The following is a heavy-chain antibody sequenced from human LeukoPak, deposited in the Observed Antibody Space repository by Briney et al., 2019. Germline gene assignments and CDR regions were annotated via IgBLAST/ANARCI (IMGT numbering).Heavy chain of an antibody. CDR3: ARDASYGDRSFDY. Sequence: PGRSLRLSCAASGFIFSKHGMHWVRQAPGKGLEWVAVIWYDGSNKYYADSVKGRFTISRDKSKNTLYLQMNSLRAEDTAVYYCARDASYGDRSFDYWGRGTLVTVSS. CDR1: GFIFSKHG. D-gene: IGHD4-17*01. J-gene: IGHJ4*02. CDR2: IWYDGSNK. V-gene: IGHV3-33*01.